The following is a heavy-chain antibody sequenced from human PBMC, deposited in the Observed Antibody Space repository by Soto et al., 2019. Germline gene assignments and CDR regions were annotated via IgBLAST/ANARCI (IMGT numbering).Heavy chain of an antibody. V-gene: IGHV3-23*01. J-gene: IGHJ3*02. CDR1: GFTFSSYA. D-gene: IGHD2-15*01. CDR2: ISGSGGST. CDR3: ANWVAYPLDAFDI. Sequence: PGGFLRLSCAASGFTFSSYAMSWVRQAPGKGLEWVSAISGSGGSTYYADSVKGRFTISRDNSKNTLYLQMNSLRAEDTAVYYCANWVAYPLDAFDIWGQGTMVTVSS.